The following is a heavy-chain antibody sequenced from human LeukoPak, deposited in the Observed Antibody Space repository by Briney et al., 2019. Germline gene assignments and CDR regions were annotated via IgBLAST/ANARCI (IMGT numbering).Heavy chain of an antibody. CDR3: TRDPEALDY. J-gene: IGHJ4*02. Sequence: GGSLRLSCVASGFTFSRYSMNWVRQAPGKGLEWIAYIGSSGDTIYYADSVQGRFTISRDTAKNSLYLQMNNLRDEDTAVYYCTRDPEALDYWGQGTLVTVSS. V-gene: IGHV3-48*02. CDR1: GFTFSRYS. CDR2: IGSSGDTI.